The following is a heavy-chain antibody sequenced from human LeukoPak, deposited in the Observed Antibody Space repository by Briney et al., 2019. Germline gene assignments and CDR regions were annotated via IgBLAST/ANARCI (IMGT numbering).Heavy chain of an antibody. Sequence: LAGGSLRLSCAASGFTFSSYSMNWVRQAPGKGLEWVSYISSSSSTIYYADSVKGRFTISRDNAKNSLYLQMNSLRAEDTAVYYCARDLRAYFDYWGQGTLVTVSS. V-gene: IGHV3-48*01. CDR1: GFTFSSYS. CDR3: ARDLRAYFDY. CDR2: ISSSSSTI. J-gene: IGHJ4*02.